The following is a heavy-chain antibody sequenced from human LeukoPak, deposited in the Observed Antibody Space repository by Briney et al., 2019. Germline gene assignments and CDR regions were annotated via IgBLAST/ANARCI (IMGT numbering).Heavy chain of an antibody. CDR2: IYYSGST. CDR3: ARAYSGYPIVWFDP. D-gene: IGHD5-12*01. J-gene: IGHJ5*02. V-gene: IGHV4-59*01. CDR1: GGSISSYY. Sequence: SETLSLTCTVSGGSISSYYWSWIRQPPGKGLEWIGYIYYSGSTNYNPSLQSRVTISVDTSTNQFSLKLSSVTAADTAVYYCARAYSGYPIVWFDPWGQGTLVTVSS.